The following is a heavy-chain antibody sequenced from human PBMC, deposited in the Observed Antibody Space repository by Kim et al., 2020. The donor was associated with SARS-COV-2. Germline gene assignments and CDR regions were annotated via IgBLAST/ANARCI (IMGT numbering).Heavy chain of an antibody. CDR3: ARTYCGGDCYSWWFDP. CDR1: GGSFSGYY. Sequence: SETLSLTCAVYGGSFSGYYWSWIRQPPGKGLEWIGEINHSGSTNYNPSLKSRVTISVDTSKNQFSLKLSSVTAADTAVYYCARTYCGGDCYSWWFDPWGQGTLVTVSS. J-gene: IGHJ5*02. D-gene: IGHD2-21*02. CDR2: INHSGST. V-gene: IGHV4-34*01.